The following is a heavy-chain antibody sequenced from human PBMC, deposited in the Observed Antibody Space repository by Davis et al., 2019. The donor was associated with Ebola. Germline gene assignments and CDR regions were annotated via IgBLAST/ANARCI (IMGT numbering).Heavy chain of an antibody. Sequence: MPGGSLRLSCAVYGGSFSGYYWSWIRQPPGKGLEWIGEINHSGSTNYNPSLKSRVTISVDTSKNQLSLKLSSVTAADTAVYYCARVQGSSVYYYYYGMDVWGQGTTVTVSS. CDR2: INHSGST. D-gene: IGHD6-6*01. CDR3: ARVQGSSVYYYYYGMDV. CDR1: GGSFSGYY. J-gene: IGHJ6*02. V-gene: IGHV4-34*01.